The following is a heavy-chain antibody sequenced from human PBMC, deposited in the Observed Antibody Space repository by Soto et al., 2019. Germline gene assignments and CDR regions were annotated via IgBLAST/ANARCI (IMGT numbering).Heavy chain of an antibody. Sequence: SETLSLTCTVSGGSISSYYWSWIRQPPGKGLEWIGYIYYSGSTNYNPSLKSRVTISVDTSKNQFSLKLSSVTAADTAVYYCARSIKVVAATSYYYMDVWGKGTTVTVSS. V-gene: IGHV4-59*08. CDR3: ARSIKVVAATSYYYMDV. CDR1: GGSISSYY. J-gene: IGHJ6*03. CDR2: IYYSGST. D-gene: IGHD2-15*01.